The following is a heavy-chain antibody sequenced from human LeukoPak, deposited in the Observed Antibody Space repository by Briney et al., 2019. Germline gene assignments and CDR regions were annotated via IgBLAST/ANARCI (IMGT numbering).Heavy chain of an antibody. Sequence: GASVKVSCKASGYTFSSYGISWVRQAPGQGLEWMGWISAYNGNTNYAQKFQGRVTMTTDTSTSTAYMELSSLRSEDTAVYYCARVQTTVTTEVAFDYWGQGTLVTVSS. J-gene: IGHJ4*02. V-gene: IGHV1-18*01. CDR1: GYTFSSYG. D-gene: IGHD4-11*01. CDR3: ARVQTTVTTEVAFDY. CDR2: ISAYNGNT.